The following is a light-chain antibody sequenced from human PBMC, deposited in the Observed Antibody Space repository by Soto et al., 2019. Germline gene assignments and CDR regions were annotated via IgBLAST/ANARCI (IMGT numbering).Light chain of an antibody. CDR3: SSYTGSSTRVV. CDR1: SSDVGRYNY. CDR2: DVN. J-gene: IGLJ2*01. Sequence: QSALTQPASVSGSPGQSITISCTGTSSDVGRYNYVSWYQQHPGKAPKLMIYDVNNRPSGVSNRFSGSESGNTASLTISGLQAEDEAYYYWSSYTGSSTRVVFGGGTKVTVL. V-gene: IGLV2-14*01.